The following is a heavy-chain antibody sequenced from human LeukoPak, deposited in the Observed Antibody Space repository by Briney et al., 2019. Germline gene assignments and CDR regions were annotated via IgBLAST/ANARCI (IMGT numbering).Heavy chain of an antibody. CDR2: IYTSGSI. V-gene: IGHV4-4*09. D-gene: IGHD3-10*01. CDR3: ARHAPYYYGSGSLVY. Sequence: SETLSLTCTVSGGSISSYYWSWIRQPPGKGLEWIGYIYTSGSINYNPSLKSRVSISVDTSKNQFSLKLSSVTAADTAVYYCARHAPYYYGSGSLVYWGQGTLVTVSS. J-gene: IGHJ4*02. CDR1: GGSISSYY.